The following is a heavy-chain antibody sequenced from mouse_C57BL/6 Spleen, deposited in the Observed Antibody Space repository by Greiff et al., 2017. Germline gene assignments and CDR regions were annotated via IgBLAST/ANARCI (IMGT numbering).Heavy chain of an antibody. CDR1: GFSLTSYG. CDR2: IWSGGST. V-gene: IGHV2-2*01. J-gene: IGHJ4*01. Sequence: QVQLKESGPGLVQPSQRLSITCTVSGFSLTSYGVHWVRQSPGKGLEWLGVIWSGGSTDYNAAFISRLSISKDNSKSQVFFKMNSLQADDTAIYYCARGEDYGSSYPYYYAMDYWGQGTSVTVSS. D-gene: IGHD1-1*01. CDR3: ARGEDYGSSYPYYYAMDY.